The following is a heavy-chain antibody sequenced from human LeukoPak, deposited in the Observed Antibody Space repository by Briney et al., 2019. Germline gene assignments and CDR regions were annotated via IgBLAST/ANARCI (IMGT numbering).Heavy chain of an antibody. CDR1: GYNFTNSW. D-gene: IGHD3/OR15-3a*01. Sequence: GESLKISCKGSGYNFTNSWIAWVGRMPGKGLEWMGIIYAGDSDTTYSPSFQGQVTISADKSISTAYLQWSSLKASDTAMYYCARRPVGFGQYYFDYWGQGTLVT. J-gene: IGHJ4*02. V-gene: IGHV5-51*01. CDR3: ARRPVGFGQYYFDY. CDR2: IYAGDSDT.